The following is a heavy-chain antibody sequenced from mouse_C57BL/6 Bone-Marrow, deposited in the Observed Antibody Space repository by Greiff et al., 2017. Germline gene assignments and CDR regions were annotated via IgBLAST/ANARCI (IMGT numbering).Heavy chain of an antibody. CDR1: GYTFTEYT. CDR2: FYPGSGSI. Sequence: VKLVESGAELVKPGASVKLSCKASGYTFTEYTIHWVKQRSGQGLEWIGWFYPGSGSIKYNEKFKDKATLTADKSSSTVYMELSRLTSEDSAVYFCARHEAPSYAMDYWGQGTSVTVSS. J-gene: IGHJ4*01. V-gene: IGHV1-62-2*01. CDR3: ARHEAPSYAMDY.